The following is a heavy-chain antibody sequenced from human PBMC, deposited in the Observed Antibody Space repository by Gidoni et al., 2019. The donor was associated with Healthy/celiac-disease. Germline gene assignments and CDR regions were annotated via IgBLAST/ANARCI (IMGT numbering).Heavy chain of an antibody. Sequence: QITLKESGPTLVKPTQTLTLTCTFSGFSLSTSGVGVGWIRQPPGKALEWLALIYWNDDKRYSPSLKSRLTITKDTSKNQVVLTMTNMDPVDTATYYCARRLGYCTNGVCYPASNFDYWGQGTLVTVSS. CDR3: ARRLGYCTNGVCYPASNFDY. V-gene: IGHV2-5*01. CDR1: GFSLSTSGVG. CDR2: IYWNDDK. J-gene: IGHJ4*02. D-gene: IGHD2-8*01.